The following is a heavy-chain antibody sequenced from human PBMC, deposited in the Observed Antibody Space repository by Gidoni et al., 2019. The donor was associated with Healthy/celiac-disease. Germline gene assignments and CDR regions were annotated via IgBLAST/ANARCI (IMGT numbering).Heavy chain of an antibody. D-gene: IGHD3-3*01. J-gene: IGHJ4*02. Sequence: EVQLVESGGGLVQPGGSLRLSCAASGFTFSSNWMSWVRQAPGKGLEWVANIKQDGSEKYYVDSVKGRFTISRDNAKNSLYLQMNSLRAEDTAVYYCASWPWGFWSGYYFDYWGQGTLVTVSS. CDR3: ASWPWGFWSGYYFDY. CDR2: IKQDGSEK. CDR1: GFTFSSNW. V-gene: IGHV3-7*01.